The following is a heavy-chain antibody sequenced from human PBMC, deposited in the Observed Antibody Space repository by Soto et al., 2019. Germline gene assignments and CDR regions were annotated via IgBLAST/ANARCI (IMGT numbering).Heavy chain of an antibody. CDR2: ISWNSGSI. V-gene: IGHV3-9*01. Sequence: SLKISCAASGFTFDDYAMHWVRQAPGKGLEWVSGISWNSGSIGYADSVKGRFTISRDNAKNSLYLQMNSLRAEDTALYYCAKSLDFSSSSGSPYGCFDLWGRGTLVTVSS. J-gene: IGHJ2*01. CDR3: AKSLDFSSSSGSPYGCFDL. CDR1: GFTFDDYA. D-gene: IGHD6-6*01.